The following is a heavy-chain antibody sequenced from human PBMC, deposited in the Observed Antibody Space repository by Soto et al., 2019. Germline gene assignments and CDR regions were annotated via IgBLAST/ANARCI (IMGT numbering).Heavy chain of an antibody. V-gene: IGHV4-39*01. CDR1: GGSISSSSYY. D-gene: IGHD6-13*01. Sequence: QLQLQESGPGLVKPSETLSLTCTVSGGSISSSSYYWGWIRQPPGKGLEWIGSIYYSGSTYYNPSLKSRVTISVDTSKNQFSLKLSSVTAADTAVYYCARHRGDGSIAAAGLDYWGQGTLVTVSS. CDR2: IYYSGST. J-gene: IGHJ4*02. CDR3: ARHRGDGSIAAAGLDY.